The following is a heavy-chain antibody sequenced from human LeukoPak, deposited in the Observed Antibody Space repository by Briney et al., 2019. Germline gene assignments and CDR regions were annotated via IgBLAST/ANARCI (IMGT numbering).Heavy chain of an antibody. CDR1: GYTFTSYY. CDR3: ARDPIRGYFDY. CDR2: INPSGGST. Sequence: ASVKVSCKASGYTFTSYYMHWVRQAPGQGLEWMGIINPSGGSTSYAQKFQGRVSMTRDTSTSTVYMELSSLRSEDTAVYYCARDPIRGYFDYWGQGTLVTVSS. D-gene: IGHD2-15*01. J-gene: IGHJ4*02. V-gene: IGHV1-46*01.